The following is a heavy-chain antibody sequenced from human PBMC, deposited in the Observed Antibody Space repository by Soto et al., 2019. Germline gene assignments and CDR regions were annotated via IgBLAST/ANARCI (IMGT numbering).Heavy chain of an antibody. V-gene: IGHV4-59*01. J-gene: IGHJ6*02. CDR1: GGSISSYY. CDR3: AREKKDTVTDYGVDV. D-gene: IGHD4-17*01. Sequence: QVQLQESGPGLVKPSETLSLTYTVSGGSISSYYWSWIRQPPGKGLEWIGYIYYSGSTNYNPSLKSRVTISVDTSKNQFSLKLSSVTAADTAVYYCAREKKDTVTDYGVDVWGQGTTVTVSS. CDR2: IYYSGST.